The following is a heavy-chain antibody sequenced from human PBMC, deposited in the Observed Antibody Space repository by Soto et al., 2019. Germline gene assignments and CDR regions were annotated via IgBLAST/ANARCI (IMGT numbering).Heavy chain of an antibody. CDR3: ARGGPITMVREGSMDV. V-gene: IGHV1-69*01. CDR1: GGTFSSYA. J-gene: IGHJ6*02. Sequence: QVQLVQSGAEVKKPGSSVKVSCKASGGTFSSYAISWVRQAPGQGLEWMGGITPIFGTANYAQKFQGRVTITADESTSTAYMELSSLRSEDTAVYYCARGGPITMVREGSMDVWGQGTTVTVSS. CDR2: ITPIFGTA. D-gene: IGHD3-10*01.